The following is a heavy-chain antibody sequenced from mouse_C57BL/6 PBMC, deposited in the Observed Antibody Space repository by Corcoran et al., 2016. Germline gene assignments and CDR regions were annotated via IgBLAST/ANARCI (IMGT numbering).Heavy chain of an antibody. V-gene: IGHV1-26*01. Sequence: EVQLQQSGPELVKPGASVKISCKASGYTFTDYYMNWVKQSHGKSLEWIGDINPNNGGTSYNQRFKGKATLTVDKSSSTAYMELRSLTSEDSAVYYCARSSLELGRYAMDYWGQGTSVTVSS. CDR3: ARSSLELGRYAMDY. D-gene: IGHD4-1*01. CDR2: INPNNGGT. CDR1: GYTFTDYY. J-gene: IGHJ4*01.